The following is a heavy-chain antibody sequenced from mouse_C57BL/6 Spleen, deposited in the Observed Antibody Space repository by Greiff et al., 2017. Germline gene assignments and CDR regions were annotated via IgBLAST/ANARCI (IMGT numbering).Heavy chain of an antibody. CDR3: ARHGDYGSSFAY. V-gene: IGHV5-6*01. J-gene: IGHJ3*01. D-gene: IGHD1-1*01. CDR1: GFTFSSYG. CDR2: ISSGGSYT. Sequence: EVQGVESGGDLVKPGGSLKLSCAASGFTFSSYGMSWVRQTPDKRLEWVATISSGGSYTYYPDSVKGRFTIARDNAKNTLYLQMSSLKSEDTALYCCARHGDYGSSFAYWGQGTLVTVSA.